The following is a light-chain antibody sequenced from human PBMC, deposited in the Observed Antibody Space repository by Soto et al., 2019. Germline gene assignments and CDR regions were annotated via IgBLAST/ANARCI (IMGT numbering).Light chain of an antibody. CDR1: QSVSSSY. CDR3: QEYGSSFSFT. Sequence: EIVLTQSPGTLSLSPGERATLSCRASQSVSSSYLGWYQQKPGQAPRLLIHGASSRATGSPDRFSGSGSGTDFTLTISRLEPEDFAVYYCQEYGSSFSFTFGPGTKVDIK. J-gene: IGKJ3*01. CDR2: GAS. V-gene: IGKV3-20*01.